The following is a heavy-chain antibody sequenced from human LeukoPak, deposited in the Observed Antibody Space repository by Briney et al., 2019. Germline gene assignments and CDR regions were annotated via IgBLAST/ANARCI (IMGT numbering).Heavy chain of an antibody. CDR1: GGSISSSSYY. D-gene: IGHD3-10*01. Sequence: PSETLSLTCTVSGGSISSSSYYWSWIRQPPGKGLEWIGYIYYSGSTNYNPSLKSRVTISVDTSKNQFSLKLSSVTAADTAVYYCARQLWRSNYNWFDPWGQGTLVTVSS. CDR2: IYYSGST. V-gene: IGHV4-61*05. J-gene: IGHJ5*02. CDR3: ARQLWRSNYNWFDP.